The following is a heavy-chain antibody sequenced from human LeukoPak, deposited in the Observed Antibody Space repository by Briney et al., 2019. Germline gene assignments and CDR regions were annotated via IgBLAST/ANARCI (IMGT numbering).Heavy chain of an antibody. V-gene: IGHV4-59*01. CDR2: IYYSGST. Sequence: SETLSLTCTVSGGSISSNYWSWIRQSPGKGLEWIGYIYYSGSTNYNPSLKSRVTISVHTSTNQFSLKLSSVTAADTAVYYCARASVYGEEAFDIWGQGTMVTVSS. CDR1: GGSISSNY. J-gene: IGHJ3*02. D-gene: IGHD4-17*01. CDR3: ARASVYGEEAFDI.